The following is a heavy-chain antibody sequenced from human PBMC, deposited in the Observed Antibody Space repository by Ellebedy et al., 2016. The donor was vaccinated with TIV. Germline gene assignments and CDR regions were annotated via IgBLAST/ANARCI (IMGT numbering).Heavy chain of an antibody. V-gene: IGHV3-30*03. CDR3: ARGGSSGSSDY. CDR1: GFTFRSHG. J-gene: IGHJ4*02. D-gene: IGHD3-10*01. Sequence: GESLKISXVASGFTFRSHGIYWVRQAPGQGLEWVAVISSDGSNKYYAGSVKGRFTISRDNSKNTLYLQMNSLRTDDMAVYYCARGGSSGSSDYWGQGTLVTVSS. CDR2: ISSDGSNK.